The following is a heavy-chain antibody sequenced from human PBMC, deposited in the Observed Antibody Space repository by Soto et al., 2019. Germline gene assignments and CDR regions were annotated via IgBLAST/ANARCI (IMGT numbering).Heavy chain of an antibody. D-gene: IGHD6-13*01. CDR3: ARSSPGAAAGAFDS. Sequence: QVQLVQSGAEVKKPGSSVKVSCKASGGTFSSYAISWVRQAPGQGLEWMGGIIPIFGTANYAQKFQVRLAITADESTSTPYMELSTLRSEDTAVYYCARSSPGAAAGAFDSWGQGTLVTVSS. CDR2: IIPIFGTA. V-gene: IGHV1-69*01. J-gene: IGHJ4*02. CDR1: GGTFSSYA.